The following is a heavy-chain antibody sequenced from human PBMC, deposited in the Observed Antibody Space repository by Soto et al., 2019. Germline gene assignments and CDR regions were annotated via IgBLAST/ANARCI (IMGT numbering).Heavy chain of an antibody. CDR2: ISSSSSYI. J-gene: IGHJ6*03. CDR1: GFTFSSYS. V-gene: IGHV3-21*01. CDR3: ARDPSRARHYYYYYMDV. Sequence: GGSLRLSCAASGFTFSSYSMNWVRQAPGKGLEWVSSISSSSSYIYYADSVKGRFTISRDNAKNSLYLQMNSLRAEDTAVYYCARDPSRARHYYYYYMDVWGKGTTVTVSS. D-gene: IGHD6-6*01.